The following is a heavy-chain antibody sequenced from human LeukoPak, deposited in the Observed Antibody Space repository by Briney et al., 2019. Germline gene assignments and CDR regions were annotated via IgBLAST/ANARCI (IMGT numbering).Heavy chain of an antibody. J-gene: IGHJ4*02. Sequence: ASVKVSCKASGYTFTGYYMDWVRQAPGQGLEWMGWINPNSGGTNYAQKFQGRVTMTRDTSISTAYMELSKLRSDDTAVYYCAREEHSRSADYWGQGTLVTVSS. CDR1: GYTFTGYY. V-gene: IGHV1-2*02. CDR3: AREEHSRSADY. CDR2: INPNSGGT. D-gene: IGHD6-6*01.